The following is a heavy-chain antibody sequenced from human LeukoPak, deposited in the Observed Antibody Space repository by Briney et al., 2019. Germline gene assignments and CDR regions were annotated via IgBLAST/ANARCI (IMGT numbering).Heavy chain of an antibody. J-gene: IGHJ4*02. V-gene: IGHV3-48*01. D-gene: IGHD4-17*01. CDR1: GFTFSSYS. CDR2: ISSSSSTI. CDR3: AKGRYHLATVTLLDY. Sequence: GRSLSLSCAAYGFTFSSYSMNWVRQAPEKGLGWVSSISSSSSTIYYADSVKGRFTISRDNAKNTLYLQMNSVRAEDTAIYYCAKGRYHLATVTLLDYWGQGTLVTVSS.